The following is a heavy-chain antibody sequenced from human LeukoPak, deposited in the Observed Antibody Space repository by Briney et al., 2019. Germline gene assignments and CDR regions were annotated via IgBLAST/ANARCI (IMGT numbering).Heavy chain of an antibody. D-gene: IGHD5-12*01. J-gene: IGHJ4*02. V-gene: IGHV3-7*01. CDR1: GFTFSSYW. CDR3: ARIVAPDYFDY. Sequence: GGSLRLSCAASGFTFSSYWMSWVRQAPGKGLEWVANIKQDGSGKYYVDSVKGRFTISRDNAKNSLYLQMNSLRAEDTAVYYCARIVAPDYFDYWGQGTLVTVSS. CDR2: IKQDGSGK.